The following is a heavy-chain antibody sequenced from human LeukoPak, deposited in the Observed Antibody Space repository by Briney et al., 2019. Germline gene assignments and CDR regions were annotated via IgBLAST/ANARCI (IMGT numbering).Heavy chain of an antibody. CDR1: GFTFSSYG. CDR2: IWYDGSNK. CDR3: AKADKWLVPAS. V-gene: IGHV3-33*06. Sequence: PGGPLRLSCAASGFTFSSYGMHWVRQAPGKGLEWVAVIWYDGSNKYYADSVKGRFTISRDNSKNTLYLQMNSLRAEDTAVYYCAKADKWLVPASWGQGTLVTISS. J-gene: IGHJ5*02. D-gene: IGHD6-19*01.